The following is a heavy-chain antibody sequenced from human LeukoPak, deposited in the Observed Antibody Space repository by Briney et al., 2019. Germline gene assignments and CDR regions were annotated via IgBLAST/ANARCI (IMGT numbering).Heavy chain of an antibody. Sequence: GGSLRLSCAASGFTFSNAWMSWVRQAPGKGLEWVGRIKSKTDGGTTYYAAPVTGRFTISRNNSNNTLYLQMNSLKTEDTAVYYCTTDIDDSSGYYFDYWGQGTLVTVSS. CDR3: TTDIDDSSGYYFDY. CDR2: IKSKTDGGTT. D-gene: IGHD3-22*01. CDR1: GFTFSNAW. J-gene: IGHJ4*02. V-gene: IGHV3-15*01.